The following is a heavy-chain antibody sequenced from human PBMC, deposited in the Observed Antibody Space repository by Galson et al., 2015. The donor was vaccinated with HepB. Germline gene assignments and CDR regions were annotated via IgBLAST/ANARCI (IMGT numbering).Heavy chain of an antibody. D-gene: IGHD3-10*01. CDR2: ISSSSRYI. V-gene: IGHV3-21*01. J-gene: IGHJ4*02. CDR3: ARDPSPWFGELDDY. CDR1: GFTFSSYS. Sequence: SLRLSCAASGFTFSSYSMNWVRQAPGKGLEWVSSISSSSRYIYYADSVKGRFTISRDNAKNSLYLQMNSLRAEDTAVYYCARDPSPWFGELDDYWGQGTLVTVSS.